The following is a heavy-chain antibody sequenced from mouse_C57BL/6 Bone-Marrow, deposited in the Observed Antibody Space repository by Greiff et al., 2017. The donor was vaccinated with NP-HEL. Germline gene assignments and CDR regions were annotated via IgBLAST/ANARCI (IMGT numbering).Heavy chain of an antibody. J-gene: IGHJ1*03. CDR1: GFTFSDYG. Sequence: DVKLVESGGGLVKPGGSLKLSCAASGFTFSDYGMHWVRQAPEKGLEWVAYISSGSSTIYYADTVKGRFTISRDNAKNTLFLQMTSLRSEDTAMYYCARGYYGSRPYWYFDVWGTGTTVTVSS. V-gene: IGHV5-17*01. CDR3: ARGYYGSRPYWYFDV. CDR2: ISSGSSTI. D-gene: IGHD1-1*01.